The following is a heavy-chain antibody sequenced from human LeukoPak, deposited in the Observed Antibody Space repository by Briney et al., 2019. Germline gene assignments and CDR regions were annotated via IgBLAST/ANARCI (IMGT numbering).Heavy chain of an antibody. Sequence: SETPSLTCTVSGGSISSQYWSWIRQPPGKGLEGIGYIYYSGSTNYNPSLKSRVTISVDTSNNQFSLKLSSVTAADTAVYYCASSHSSSSSWFDPWGQGTLVTVSS. CDR3: ASSHSSSSSWFDP. CDR1: GGSISSQY. CDR2: IYYSGST. D-gene: IGHD6-6*01. J-gene: IGHJ5*02. V-gene: IGHV4-59*11.